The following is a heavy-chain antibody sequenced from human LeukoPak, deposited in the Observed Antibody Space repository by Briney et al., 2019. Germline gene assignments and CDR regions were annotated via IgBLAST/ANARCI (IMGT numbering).Heavy chain of an antibody. J-gene: IGHJ6*02. V-gene: IGHV4-30-4*01. CDR3: ARHCSSTSCYNYYGMDV. D-gene: IGHD2-2*02. Sequence: PSQTLSLTCIVSGGSISSGDYYWSWIRQPPGKGLEWIGYIYYSGSTYYNPSLKSRVTISVDTSKNQFSLKLSSVTAADTAVYYCARHCSSTSCYNYYGMDVWGQGTTVTVSS. CDR1: GGSISSGDYY. CDR2: IYYSGST.